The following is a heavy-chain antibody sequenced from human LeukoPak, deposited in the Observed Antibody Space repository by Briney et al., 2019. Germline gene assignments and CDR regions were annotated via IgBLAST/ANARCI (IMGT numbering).Heavy chain of an antibody. CDR1: GYTFTSYA. CDR3: ARGSTYCSSISCPMINCDY. V-gene: IGHV1-3*01. CDR2: INAGNGNT. J-gene: IGHJ4*02. D-gene: IGHD2-2*01. Sequence: ASVKVSCKASGYTFTSYAMPWVRQAPGQRLEWMGWINAGNGNTKYSQKFQGRVTMTGDTSTSTVYMELSSLRFEDTAVYYCARGSTYCSSISCPMINCDYWGRGTLVTVSS.